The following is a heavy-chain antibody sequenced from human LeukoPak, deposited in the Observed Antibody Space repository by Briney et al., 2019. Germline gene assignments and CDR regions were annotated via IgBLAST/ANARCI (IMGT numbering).Heavy chain of an antibody. CDR3: ARTPPTRKIAVAGTRRENYFDY. CDR2: INWNGGST. Sequence: PGGSLRLSCAAAGFTFDDYGMSWVRQAPGKGLEWVSGINWNGGSTVYADSVKGRFTISRDNAKNSLYLQMNSLRAEDTALYYCARTPPTRKIAVAGTRRENYFDYWGQGTLVTVSS. D-gene: IGHD6-19*01. J-gene: IGHJ4*02. CDR1: GFTFDDYG. V-gene: IGHV3-20*04.